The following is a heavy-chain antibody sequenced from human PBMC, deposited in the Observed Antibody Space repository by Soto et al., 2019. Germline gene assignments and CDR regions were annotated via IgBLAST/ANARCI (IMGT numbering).Heavy chain of an antibody. CDR2: LNPSGGST. V-gene: IGHV1-46*01. CDR1: GYTLTRYG. J-gene: IGHJ4*02. CDR3: ARDRRAHYYDSSGYYY. Sequence: GPSVKVSCKASGYTLTRYGISWVREAPGQGLEWMGILNPSGGSTSYAQKFQVRVTMTRDTSTSTVYMELSSLRSEDTAVYYCARDRRAHYYDSSGYYYWGQGTLVTVSS. D-gene: IGHD3-22*01.